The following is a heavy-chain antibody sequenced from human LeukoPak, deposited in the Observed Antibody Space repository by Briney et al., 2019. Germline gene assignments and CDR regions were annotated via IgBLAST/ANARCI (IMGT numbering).Heavy chain of an antibody. V-gene: IGHV3-33*01. D-gene: IGHD1-26*01. CDR1: GFTFSSYG. Sequence: GGSLRLSCAASGFTFSSYGMNWVRQAPGKGLEWVAVIWYDGSNKYYADSVKGRFTISRDNSKNTLYLQMNSLRAEDTAVYYCARDVGAKALVYWGQRTLVTVSS. J-gene: IGHJ4*02. CDR3: ARDVGAKALVY. CDR2: IWYDGSNK.